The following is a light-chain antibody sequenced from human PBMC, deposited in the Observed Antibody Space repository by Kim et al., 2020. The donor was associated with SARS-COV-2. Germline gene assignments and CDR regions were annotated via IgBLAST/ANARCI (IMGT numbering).Light chain of an antibody. Sequence: DIQMTQSPSSLSASVGDRVTITCQASQDISNYLNWYQQKPGKAPKLLMYDASNLETGVPSRFSGSGSGTDFTFTISSLQPEDIARYYCQQYDNLPLTFGGGTKVDIK. CDR3: QQYDNLPLT. CDR1: QDISNY. J-gene: IGKJ4*01. CDR2: DAS. V-gene: IGKV1-33*01.